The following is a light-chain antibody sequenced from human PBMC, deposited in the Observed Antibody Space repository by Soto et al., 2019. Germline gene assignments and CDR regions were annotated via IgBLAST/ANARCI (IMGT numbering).Light chain of an antibody. V-gene: IGKV1-39*01. CDR3: QQYNNWPLT. J-gene: IGKJ5*01. CDR2: AAS. CDR1: QNIRNY. Sequence: DIQMTQSPSSLSASVGDRVTITCRASQNIRNYLNWYQQRPGKTPNLLVYAASNLRGGVPSRFSGGGSGTEFTLTITSLQSEDFAVYWCQQYNNWPLTFGPGTRLEIK.